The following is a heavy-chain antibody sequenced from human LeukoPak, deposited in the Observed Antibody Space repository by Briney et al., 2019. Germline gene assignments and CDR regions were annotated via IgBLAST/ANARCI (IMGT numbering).Heavy chain of an antibody. V-gene: IGHV3-30*02. J-gene: IGHJ3*02. CDR1: GFTFSSYG. CDR3: AKVGIVVVPAARGAFDI. D-gene: IGHD2-2*01. Sequence: GGSLRLSCAASGFTFSSYGMHWVRQAPGKGLEWVAFIRYDGSNKYYADPVKGRFTISRDNSKNTLYLQMNSLRAEDTAVYYCAKVGIVVVPAARGAFDIWGQGTMVTVSS. CDR2: IRYDGSNK.